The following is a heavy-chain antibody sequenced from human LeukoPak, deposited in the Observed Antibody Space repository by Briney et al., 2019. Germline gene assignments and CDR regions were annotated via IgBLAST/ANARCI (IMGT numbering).Heavy chain of an antibody. D-gene: IGHD4-17*01. CDR3: ARDWGTTVRVFDY. V-gene: IGHV3-7*01. Sequence: GGSLRLSCAASGFIFSDYWMSWVRQAPGKGLEWVAMIQPDGSDKYYVDSVKGRFTISRDNAKNSLYLQMNSLRAEDTAVYYCARDWGTTVRVFDYWGQGTLVTVSS. CDR2: IQPDGSDK. CDR1: GFIFSDYW. J-gene: IGHJ4*02.